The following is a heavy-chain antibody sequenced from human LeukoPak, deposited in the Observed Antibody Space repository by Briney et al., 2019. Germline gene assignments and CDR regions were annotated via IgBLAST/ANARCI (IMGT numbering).Heavy chain of an antibody. Sequence: SVKVSCKASGGTFSSYAISWVRQAPGQGLEWMGRIIPILGIANYAQEFQGRVTITADKSTSTAYMELSSLRSEDTAVYYCARVGATADFDYWGQGTLVTVSS. CDR1: GGTFSSYA. J-gene: IGHJ4*02. CDR2: IIPILGIA. CDR3: ARVGATADFDY. D-gene: IGHD1-26*01. V-gene: IGHV1-69*04.